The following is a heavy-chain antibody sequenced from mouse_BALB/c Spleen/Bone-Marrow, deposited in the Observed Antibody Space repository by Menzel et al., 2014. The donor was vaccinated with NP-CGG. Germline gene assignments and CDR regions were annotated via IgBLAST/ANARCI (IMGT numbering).Heavy chain of an antibody. V-gene: IGHV1S29*02. D-gene: IGHD2-1*01. Sequence: EVQLVESGPELVKPGASVKLSCKASGYKFTDYNMHWVKQSHGKSLEWIGYIYPYNGGTGYNQKFMSKATLTVDNSSSTAYMELRSLTSEDSAVYYCATGKFYYGNYGGIDYWGQGTTLTVSS. CDR1: GYKFTDYN. CDR2: IYPYNGGT. CDR3: ATGKFYYGNYGGIDY. J-gene: IGHJ2*01.